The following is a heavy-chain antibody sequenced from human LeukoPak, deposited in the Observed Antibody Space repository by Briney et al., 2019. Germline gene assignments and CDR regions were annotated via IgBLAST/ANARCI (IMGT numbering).Heavy chain of an antibody. V-gene: IGHV3-9*03. CDR2: ISWNTGSI. D-gene: IGHD5-18*01. J-gene: IGHJ4*02. CDR1: GFTFDDYA. CDR3: AKGSAMVTDLPFFDY. Sequence: PGGSLRLSCAASGFTFDDYAMHWVRQAPGKGQEWVSGISWNTGSIGYADSVKGRFTISRDNAKNSLYLQRNSLRTEDMALYYCAKGSAMVTDLPFFDYWGQGTLVTVSS.